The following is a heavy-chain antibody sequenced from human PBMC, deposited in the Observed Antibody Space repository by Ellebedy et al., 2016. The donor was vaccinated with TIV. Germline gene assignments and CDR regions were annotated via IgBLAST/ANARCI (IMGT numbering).Heavy chain of an antibody. D-gene: IGHD2-2*01. CDR3: ARGAIWFDP. CDR1: GGSISSGGYS. CDR2: IYHSGST. Sequence: SETLSLTXAVSGGSISSGGYSWSWIRQPPGKGLEWIGYIYHSGSTYYNPSLKSRVTISVDRSKNQFSLKLSSVTAADTAVYYCARGAIWFDPWGQGTLVTVSS. J-gene: IGHJ5*02. V-gene: IGHV4-30-2*01.